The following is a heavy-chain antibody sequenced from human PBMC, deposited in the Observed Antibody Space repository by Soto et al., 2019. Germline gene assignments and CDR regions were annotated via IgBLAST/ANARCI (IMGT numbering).Heavy chain of an antibody. V-gene: IGHV4-4*02. CDR3: ARDRSRSSGWSAAYWFDP. J-gene: IGHJ5*02. CDR2: IYHSGST. CDR1: GGSISSSNW. D-gene: IGHD6-19*01. Sequence: SETLSLTCAVSGGSISSSNWWSWVRQPPGKGLEWIGEIYHSGSTNYNPSLKSRVTISVDKSKNQFSLKLSSVTAADTAVYYCARDRSRSSGWSAAYWFDPWGQGTLLTVSS.